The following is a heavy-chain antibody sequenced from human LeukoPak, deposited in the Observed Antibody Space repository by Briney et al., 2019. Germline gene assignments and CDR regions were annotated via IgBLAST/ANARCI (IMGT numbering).Heavy chain of an antibody. CDR1: GGSIRSYY. V-gene: IGHV4-59*01. D-gene: IGHD1-20*01. CDR3: ARDLGITGTDYYYYMDV. CDR2: IYYSGST. J-gene: IGHJ6*03. Sequence: SETLSLTCTVSGGSIRSYYWSWIRQPPGKGLEWIGYIYYSGSTNYNPSLKSRVTISVDTSKNQFSLKLSSVTAADTAVYYCARDLGITGTDYYYYMDVWGKGTTVTVSS.